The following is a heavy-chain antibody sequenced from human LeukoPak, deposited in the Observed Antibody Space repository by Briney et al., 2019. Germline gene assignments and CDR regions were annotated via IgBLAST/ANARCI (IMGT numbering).Heavy chain of an antibody. D-gene: IGHD2-15*01. V-gene: IGHV3-73*01. CDR1: GFTFSGSA. Sequence: GGSLRLSCAASGFTFSGSAMHWVRQAAGKGLEWVGRIRSKANSYATAYAASVKGRFTISRDDSKNTAYLQMNRLKTEDTAVYYCTSIPKGYCSGGSCYSWDYMDVWGKGTTVTVSS. J-gene: IGHJ6*03. CDR2: IRSKANSYAT. CDR3: TSIPKGYCSGGSCYSWDYMDV.